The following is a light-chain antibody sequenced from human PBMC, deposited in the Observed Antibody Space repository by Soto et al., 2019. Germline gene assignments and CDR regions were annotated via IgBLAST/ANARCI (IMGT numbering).Light chain of an antibody. V-gene: IGLV2-14*01. Sequence: QSALTQPASVSGSPGQSITISCTGTSSDVGGYNYVSWYQQHPGKAPKLMIYEVSNRPSGVSNRFSGSKSGNTASLTISGLQAEDEADYYCQSYDSTFGTGTKLTVL. CDR1: SSDVGGYNY. CDR2: EVS. CDR3: QSYDST. J-gene: IGLJ1*01.